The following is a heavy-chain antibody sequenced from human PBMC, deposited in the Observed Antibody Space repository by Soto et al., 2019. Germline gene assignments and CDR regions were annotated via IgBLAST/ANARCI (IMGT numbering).Heavy chain of an antibody. CDR1: GFTFSSYA. CDR3: ARDRYYYDSSGPYDY. Sequence: GESLKISCAASGFTFSSYAMHWVRQAPGKGLEWVAVISYDGSNKYYADSVKGRFTISRDNSKNTLYLQMNSLRAEDTAVYYCARDRYYYDSSGPYDYWGQGTLVTVSS. CDR2: ISYDGSNK. J-gene: IGHJ4*02. V-gene: IGHV3-30-3*01. D-gene: IGHD3-22*01.